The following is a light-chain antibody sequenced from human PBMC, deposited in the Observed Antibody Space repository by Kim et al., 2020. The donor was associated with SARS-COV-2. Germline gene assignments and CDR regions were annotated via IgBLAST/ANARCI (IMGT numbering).Light chain of an antibody. J-gene: IGKJ4*01. V-gene: IGKV3-11*01. CDR2: EAS. CDR3: QQRSNWLT. Sequence: SLHPGERATPSCRASQSVSSNLAWYQRKPGQAPRLLSYEASNRATGIPARFSGSGSGTDFTLTISSLEPEDFAVYYCQQRSNWLTFGGGTKVDIK. CDR1: QSVSSN.